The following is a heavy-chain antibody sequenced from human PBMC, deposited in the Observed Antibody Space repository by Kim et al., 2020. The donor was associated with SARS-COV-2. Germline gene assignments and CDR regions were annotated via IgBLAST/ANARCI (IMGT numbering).Heavy chain of an antibody. CDR1: GGSVSSGSYY. J-gene: IGHJ5*02. D-gene: IGHD2-15*01. Sequence: SETLSLTCTVSGGSVSSGSYYWSWIRQPPGKGLEWIGYIYYSGSTNYNPSLKSRVTISVDTSKNQFSLKLSSVTAADTAVYYCARCSSREGWFDPWGQGTLVTVSS. V-gene: IGHV4-61*01. CDR3: ARCSSREGWFDP. CDR2: IYYSGST.